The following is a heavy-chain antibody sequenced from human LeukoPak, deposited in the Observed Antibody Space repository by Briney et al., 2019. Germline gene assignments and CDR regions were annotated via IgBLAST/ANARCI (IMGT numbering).Heavy chain of an antibody. CDR2: IIPIFGTA. CDR3: ARDPSIAPPYSGFDY. J-gene: IGHJ4*02. D-gene: IGHD6-6*01. CDR1: GGTFSSYA. V-gene: IGHV1-69*05. Sequence: ASVKVSCKASGGTFSSYAISWVRQAPGQGLEWMGGIIPIFGTANYAQKFQGRVTITTDESTSTAYMELSSLRSEDTAVYYCARDPSIAPPYSGFDYWGQGTLVTVSS.